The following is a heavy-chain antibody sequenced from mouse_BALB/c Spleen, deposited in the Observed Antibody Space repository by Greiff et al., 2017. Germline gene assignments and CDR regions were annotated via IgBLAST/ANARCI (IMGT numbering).Heavy chain of an antibody. J-gene: IGHJ2*01. D-gene: IGHD1-2*01. CDR3: ARGYGHDD. V-gene: IGHV1-7*01. CDR1: GYTFTSYW. Sequence: QVQLQQSGAELAKPGASVKMSCKASGYTFTSYWMHWVKQRPGQGLEWIGYINPSTGYTEYNQKFKDKATLTADKSSSTAYMQLSSLTSEDSAVYYCARGYGHDDWGQGTTLTVSS. CDR2: INPSTGYT.